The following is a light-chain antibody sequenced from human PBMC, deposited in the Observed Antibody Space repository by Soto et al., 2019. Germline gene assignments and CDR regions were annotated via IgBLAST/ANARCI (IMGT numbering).Light chain of an antibody. CDR1: QSITSS. J-gene: IGKJ1*01. CDR3: QQRNNSPGT. Sequence: EIVMTQSPATLSVYPGERATLSCRASQSITSSLAWYQPKPGQAPRLLIYDASNRATGIPARFSGRWSGTDFTLTISRLEPEDFAVYYCQQRNNSPGTFGQGTKVDIK. CDR2: DAS. V-gene: IGKV3-11*01.